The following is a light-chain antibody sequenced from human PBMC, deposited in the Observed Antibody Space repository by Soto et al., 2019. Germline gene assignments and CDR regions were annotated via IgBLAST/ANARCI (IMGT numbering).Light chain of an antibody. CDR3: AAWDDSLNGVV. CDR1: SSNIGSNT. J-gene: IGLJ2*01. Sequence: QSVLTQPPSASGTPGQRVTISCSGSSSNIGSNTVNWYQQLPGTAPKLLIYCNNQRPSVVPYRFSGSKSGTSASLAISALHSEDEGDYYCAAWDDSLNGVVFGGGTKVTVL. CDR2: CNN. V-gene: IGLV1-44*01.